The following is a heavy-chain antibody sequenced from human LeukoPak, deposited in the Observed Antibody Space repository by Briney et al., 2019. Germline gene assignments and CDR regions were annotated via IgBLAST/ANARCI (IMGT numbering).Heavy chain of an antibody. CDR2: IYSAGNT. Sequence: PGGSLRLSCVASGFTVSSNYMSWVRQAPGKGLEWVSVIYSAGNTYYADSVKGRFTISRHNSKNTLYLRMNSLRVEDTAVYYCARGGTPGYSSGRIDYWGQGTLVTVSS. CDR3: ARGGTPGYSSGRIDY. CDR1: GFTVSSNY. J-gene: IGHJ4*02. D-gene: IGHD6-19*01. V-gene: IGHV3-53*04.